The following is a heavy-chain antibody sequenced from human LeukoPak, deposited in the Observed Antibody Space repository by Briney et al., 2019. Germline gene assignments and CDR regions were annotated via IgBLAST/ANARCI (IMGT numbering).Heavy chain of an antibody. D-gene: IGHD4-11*01. CDR2: ISGSGGST. Sequence: GGSLRLSCAASGFTFSSYAMSWVRQAPGEGLEWVSGISGSGGSTYYADSVKGRFTISRDNSKNTLYLQMDSLRAEDTAVYYCAKGLGKATVTPLGYWGQGTLVTVSS. CDR1: GFTFSSYA. J-gene: IGHJ4*02. V-gene: IGHV3-23*01. CDR3: AKGLGKATVTPLGY.